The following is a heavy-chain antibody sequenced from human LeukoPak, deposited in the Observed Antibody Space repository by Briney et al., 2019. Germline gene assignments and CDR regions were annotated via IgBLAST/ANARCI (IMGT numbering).Heavy chain of an antibody. D-gene: IGHD3-16*01. J-gene: IGHJ3*02. CDR1: GNTFTGHY. Sequence: ASVKVSFKASGNTFTGHYINWVRQAPGQGLEWMGWIHPNSGGTKYAQKFQGRVTMTRDTSISTVYMEVSRLRSDDTAVYYCTRDRAFGGVDSFDIWGQGTMVTV. CDR2: IHPNSGGT. V-gene: IGHV1-2*02. CDR3: TRDRAFGGVDSFDI.